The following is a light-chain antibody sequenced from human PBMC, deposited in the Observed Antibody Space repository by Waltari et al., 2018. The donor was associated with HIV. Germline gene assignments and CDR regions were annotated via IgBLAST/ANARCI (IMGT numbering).Light chain of an antibody. CDR2: GAS. V-gene: IGKV3-15*01. J-gene: IGKJ1*01. CDR1: QSVSSN. CDR3: QQYSNWPRT. Sequence: EIVMTQSPATLSVSPGERATLSCSASQSVSSNLAWYQHKPGQAPRLFIYGASTRATGIPARFSGSGSGTDFTLTISSLQSEDFAVYYCQQYSNWPRTFGQGTKVEIK.